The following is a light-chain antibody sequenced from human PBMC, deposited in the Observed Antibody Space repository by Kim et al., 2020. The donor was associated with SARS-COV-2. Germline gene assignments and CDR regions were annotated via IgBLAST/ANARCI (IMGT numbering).Light chain of an antibody. CDR2: GAS. CDR3: QKYNSAPWT. CDR1: QGISNS. V-gene: IGKV1-27*01. J-gene: IGKJ1*01. Sequence: SASVGDRVTITCRASQGISNSLAWDRQKPGKVTMLLIYGASTLRSGVPSRFRGSGSGTDFTLTISSLQPEDAATYYCQKYNSAPWTFGQGTKVDIK.